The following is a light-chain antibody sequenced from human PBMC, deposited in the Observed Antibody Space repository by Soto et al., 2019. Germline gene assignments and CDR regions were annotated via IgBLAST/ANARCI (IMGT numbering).Light chain of an antibody. CDR1: SSNLGSYT. J-gene: IGLJ2*01. CDR3: AAWDDSLTGPQVV. CDR2: HDN. V-gene: IGLV1-44*01. Sequence: QSVLTQPPSASGTPGQRVTISCSGSSSNLGSYTVNWYQQLPGTAPKLLIYHDNRRPSGVPDRFSGSKSGTSASLAISGPQSEDEADYYCAAWDDSLTGPQVVIGGGTKVTVL.